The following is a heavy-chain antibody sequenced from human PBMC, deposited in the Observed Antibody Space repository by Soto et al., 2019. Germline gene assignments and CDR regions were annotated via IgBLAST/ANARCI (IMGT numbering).Heavy chain of an antibody. V-gene: IGHV3-30*18. Sequence: QVQLVESGGGVVQPGRSLRLSCAASGFTFSSYGMHWVRQAPGKGLEWVAVISYDGSNKYYADSVKGRFTISRDNSKNTLYLQMNSLRADDTAVYYCAKEGYYYGSGSYYPFDYWGQGTLVTVSS. J-gene: IGHJ4*02. CDR1: GFTFSSYG. D-gene: IGHD3-10*01. CDR2: ISYDGSNK. CDR3: AKEGYYYGSGSYYPFDY.